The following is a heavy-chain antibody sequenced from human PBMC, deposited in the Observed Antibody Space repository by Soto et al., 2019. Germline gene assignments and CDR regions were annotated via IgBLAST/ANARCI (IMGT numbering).Heavy chain of an antibody. CDR1: GFTFSSYG. Sequence: QVQLVESGGGVVQPGRSLRLSCAASGFTFSSYGMHWVRQAPGKGLEWVAVIWYDGSNKYYADSVKGRFTISRDNSKNTLYLQMTCLRAEDTAVYYCAGVTGGGNSDWYFDLWGRGTLVTVSS. J-gene: IGHJ2*01. V-gene: IGHV3-33*01. CDR3: AGVTGGGNSDWYFDL. CDR2: IWYDGSNK. D-gene: IGHD2-21*02.